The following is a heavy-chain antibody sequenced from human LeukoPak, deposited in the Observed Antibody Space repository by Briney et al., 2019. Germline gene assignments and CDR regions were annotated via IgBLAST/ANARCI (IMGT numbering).Heavy chain of an antibody. CDR3: ARYTIPYYDSSGPFDY. CDR2: ISYDGSNK. CDR1: GFTFSSYA. Sequence: GGSLRLSCAASGFTFSSYAMHWVRQAPGKGLEWVAVISYDGSNKYYADSVKGRFTISRGNSKNTLYLQMNSLRAEDTAVYYCARYTIPYYDSSGPFDYWGQGTLVTVSS. J-gene: IGHJ4*02. V-gene: IGHV3-30-3*01. D-gene: IGHD3-22*01.